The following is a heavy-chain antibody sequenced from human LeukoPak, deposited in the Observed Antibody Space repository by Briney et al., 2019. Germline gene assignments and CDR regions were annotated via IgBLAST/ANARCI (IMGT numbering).Heavy chain of an antibody. CDR1: GFTFSDYS. V-gene: IGHV3-21*04. J-gene: IGHJ4*02. CDR3: ARAPAGCGGTCPFDS. D-gene: IGHD2-15*01. CDR2: FSSGSGYI. Sequence: GGSLRLSCAASGFTFSDYSMNWVRQAPGKGLEWVSSFSSGSGYIYYADSVKGRFTISRDNAKNSLYLQMNSLRAEDTAVYYCARAPAGCGGTCPFDSWGQGTLVTVSS.